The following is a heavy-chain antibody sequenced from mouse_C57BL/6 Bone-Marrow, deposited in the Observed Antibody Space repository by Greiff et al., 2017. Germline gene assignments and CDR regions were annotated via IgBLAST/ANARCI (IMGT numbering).Heavy chain of an antibody. V-gene: IGHV5-4*03. J-gene: IGHJ2*01. CDR2: ISDGGSYT. D-gene: IGHD4-1*01. CDR3: ARSWDKDDY. Sequence: EVKLVESGGGLVKPGGSLKLSCAASGFTFSSYAMSWVRQTPEKRLEWVATISDGGSYTYYPDNVKGRFTISRDNAKNNLYLQMSHLKSEDTAMYYCARSWDKDDYWGQGTTLTVSS. CDR1: GFTFSSYA.